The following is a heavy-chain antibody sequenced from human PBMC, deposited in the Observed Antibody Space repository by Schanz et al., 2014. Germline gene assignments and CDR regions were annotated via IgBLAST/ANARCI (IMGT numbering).Heavy chain of an antibody. D-gene: IGHD6-13*01. V-gene: IGHV3-23*01. CDR1: GFSFSSYA. CDR2: FNDGGVNK. J-gene: IGHJ4*02. CDR3: AKSQGSSFDS. Sequence: EVQLLESGGGLVEPGGSLRLSCAASGFSFSSYAMGWVRQAPGKGLEWVSSFNDGGVNKYYADSVKGRFTISRDNSKNTLYLQMNSLRAEDTAVYYCAKSQGSSFDSWGQGTPVTVSS.